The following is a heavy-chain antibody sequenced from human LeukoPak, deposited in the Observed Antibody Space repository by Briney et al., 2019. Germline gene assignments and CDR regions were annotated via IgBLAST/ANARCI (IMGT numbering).Heavy chain of an antibody. D-gene: IGHD3-22*01. CDR2: ISGSGGST. CDR1: GFTFSSYV. Sequence: GGSLRLSCAASGFTFSSYVMSWVRQAPGKGLEWVSAISGSGGSTYYADSVKGRFTISRDNSKNTLYLQMNSLRAEDTAVYYCAKALYYYDSSGYYEDVGSAMDVWGQGTTVTVSS. V-gene: IGHV3-23*01. CDR3: AKALYYYDSSGYYEDVGSAMDV. J-gene: IGHJ6*02.